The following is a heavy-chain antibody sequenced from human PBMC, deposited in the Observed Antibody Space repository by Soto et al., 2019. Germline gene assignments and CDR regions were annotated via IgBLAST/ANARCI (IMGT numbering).Heavy chain of an antibody. D-gene: IGHD2-15*01. CDR3: AKAQGGSYFDY. CDR2: ISSSGGST. CDR1: GFTFSSNA. J-gene: IGHJ4*02. Sequence: PXESLRLSCAASGFTFSSNAMSWVRQAPGKGPEWVSGISSSGGSTYYADSVKGRFTISRDNSKNMLYLQMNNLRAEETAVYYCAKAQGGSYFDYWGQGTLVTVSS. V-gene: IGHV3-23*01.